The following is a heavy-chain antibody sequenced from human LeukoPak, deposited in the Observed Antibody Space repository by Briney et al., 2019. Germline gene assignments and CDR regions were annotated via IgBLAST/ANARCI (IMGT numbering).Heavy chain of an antibody. CDR3: AKDSTMSYFDY. D-gene: IGHD3-22*01. V-gene: IGHV3-74*03. Sequence: GGSLRLSCAASGFTFSSYWMHWVRQAPGKGLVWVSRIKTDGSSTTYADSVKGRFTVSRDNAKNTLYLQMNSLRAEDTAVYFCAKDSTMSYFDYWGQGTLVTVSS. CDR1: GFTFSSYW. CDR2: IKTDGSST. J-gene: IGHJ4*02.